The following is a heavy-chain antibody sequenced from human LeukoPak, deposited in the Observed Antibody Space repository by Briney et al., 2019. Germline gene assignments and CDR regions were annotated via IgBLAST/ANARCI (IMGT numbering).Heavy chain of an antibody. CDR3: VKVYNVIDNAFDL. J-gene: IGHJ3*01. CDR1: GFTFNDYA. V-gene: IGHV3-9*01. CDR2: ISWNSGII. D-gene: IGHD3-16*02. Sequence: PGGSLRLSCAASGFTFNDYAMQWVRHPPGKGLEWVSGISWNSGIIGYADSVKGRFTISRDNAKNSLYLQMNSLRAEDTALYYCVKVYNVIDNAFDLWGQGTMVSVSS.